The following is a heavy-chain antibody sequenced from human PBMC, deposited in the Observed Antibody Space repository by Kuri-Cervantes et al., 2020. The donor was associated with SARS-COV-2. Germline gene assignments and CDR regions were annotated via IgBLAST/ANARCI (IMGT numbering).Heavy chain of an antibody. CDR1: GFTFSGHW. V-gene: IGHV3-74*01. CDR3: AKTAVAGTVRYFDY. Sequence: ETLSLTCAASGFTFSGHWIHWVRQAPGKGLVWVSRINPDGSYTNNADSVKGRFTTSRDNAKNTLYLQMNSLRAEDTAVYYCAKTAVAGTVRYFDYWGQGTLVTVSS. J-gene: IGHJ4*02. CDR2: INPDGSYT. D-gene: IGHD6-19*01.